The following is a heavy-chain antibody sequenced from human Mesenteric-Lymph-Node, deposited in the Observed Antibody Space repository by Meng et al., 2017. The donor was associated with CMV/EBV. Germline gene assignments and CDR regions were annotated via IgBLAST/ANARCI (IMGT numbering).Heavy chain of an antibody. CDR1: GYTFDTYT. Sequence: ASVKVSCKASGYTFDTYTISWVRQAPGQGLEWMGWISPYNGNTNYAQKLQGRVTMTTGASTNTAYMGLRSLRSDDTAMYYCARVKYCSSTSCNMGGAMDVWGQGTTVTVSS. CDR3: ARVKYCSSTSCNMGGAMDV. V-gene: IGHV1-18*01. J-gene: IGHJ6*02. CDR2: ISPYNGNT. D-gene: IGHD2-2*02.